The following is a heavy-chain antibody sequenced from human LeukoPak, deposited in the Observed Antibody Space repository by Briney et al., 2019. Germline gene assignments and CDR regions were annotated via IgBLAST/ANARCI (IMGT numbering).Heavy chain of an antibody. J-gene: IGHJ4*02. CDR1: GFTFSSYE. CDR2: ISSSGSTI. Sequence: GGSLRLSCAASGFTFSSYEMNWVRQAPGKGLEWVSYISSSGSTIYYADSVKGRFTISRDNAKNSLYLQMNSLRAEDTAVYCCARGHGLLWFGELPYYFDYWGQGTLVTVSS. D-gene: IGHD3-10*01. CDR3: ARGHGLLWFGELPYYFDY. V-gene: IGHV3-48*03.